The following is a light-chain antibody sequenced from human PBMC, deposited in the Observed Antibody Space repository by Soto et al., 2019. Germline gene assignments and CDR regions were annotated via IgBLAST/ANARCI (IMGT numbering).Light chain of an antibody. J-gene: IGKJ5*01. CDR2: DAS. CDR1: QSVRSS. Sequence: EVVMTQSPVTRSVSPMERASLSFRASQSVRSSVAWYQQKPGLAPRLLIYDASTRATGIPARFSGSGSGTEFILTISSVESEDFAIYYCQQNNDWPTFGQGTRLEIK. V-gene: IGKV3-15*01. CDR3: QQNNDWPT.